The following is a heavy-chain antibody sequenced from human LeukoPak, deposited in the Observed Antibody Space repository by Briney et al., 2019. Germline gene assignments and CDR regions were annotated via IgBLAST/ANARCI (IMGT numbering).Heavy chain of an antibody. J-gene: IGHJ4*02. CDR2: ISGSGGST. Sequence: PGGSLRLSCAASGFTFSSYSMNWVRQAPGKGLEWVSAISGSGGSTYYADSVKGRFTISRDNSKNTLYLQMNSLRAEDTAVYYCAKTRDGYSYGYVYYWGQGTLVTVSS. CDR3: AKTRDGYSYGYVYY. D-gene: IGHD5-18*01. V-gene: IGHV3-23*01. CDR1: GFTFSSYS.